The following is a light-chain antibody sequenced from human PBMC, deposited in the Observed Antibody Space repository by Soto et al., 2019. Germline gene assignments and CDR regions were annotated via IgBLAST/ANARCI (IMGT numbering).Light chain of an antibody. Sequence: EIVLTQSPATLSLSPGERATLSCRASQNVSSYLAWYQQKPGQAPRLLIYDASNRATGIPARFSGSGSGTDFTLTISSLEPEDFAVYYCQQRSNWPRTWTFGQGTKVEIK. J-gene: IGKJ1*01. CDR2: DAS. CDR1: QNVSSY. CDR3: QQRSNWPRTWT. V-gene: IGKV3-11*01.